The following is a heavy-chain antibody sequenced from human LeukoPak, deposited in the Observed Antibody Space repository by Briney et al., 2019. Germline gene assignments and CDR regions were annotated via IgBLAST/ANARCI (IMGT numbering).Heavy chain of an antibody. CDR1: GYSFTDKY. CDR3: ARAGGRSWFDP. CDR2: INPNSGGT. J-gene: IGHJ5*02. V-gene: IGHV1-2*06. Sequence: GASVKVSCKASGYSFTDKYMHWVRQAPGRGLEWMGRINPNSGGTKYAQKFQGRVTMTTDTSMSTVYMELSRLTSDDTAVYYCARAGGRSWFDPWGQGTLVTVSS.